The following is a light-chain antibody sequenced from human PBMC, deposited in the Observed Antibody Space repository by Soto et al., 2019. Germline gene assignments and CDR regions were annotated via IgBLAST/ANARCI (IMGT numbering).Light chain of an antibody. CDR1: QSVSSSY. J-gene: IGKJ4*01. CDR3: QQYGSATTWS. Sequence: EIVLTHPLSNLSLPPGNRATPSCSSSQSVSSSYLAWYQQKPGQAPRLLIYGASSRATGIQDRFSGSGSGTDFTLTISRLEPEDFAMYYCQQYGSATTWSLGGGTKVDIK. CDR2: GAS. V-gene: IGKV3-20*01.